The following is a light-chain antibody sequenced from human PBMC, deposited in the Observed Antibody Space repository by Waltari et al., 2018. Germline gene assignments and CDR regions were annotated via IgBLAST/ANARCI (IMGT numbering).Light chain of an antibody. V-gene: IGLV2-14*03. CDR3: GSYRYGSSLV. CDR1: SSDVGGYDF. CDR2: DVT. J-gene: IGLJ2*01. Sequence: QSVLTQPPSASATPGQRFTIPCSGTSSDVGGYDFVSWYQQQPGKAPKTMIYDVTKRPSGVSDRFSGSKSGNTASLTISGLQAEDEGDYYCGSYRYGSSLVFGGGTRLTVL.